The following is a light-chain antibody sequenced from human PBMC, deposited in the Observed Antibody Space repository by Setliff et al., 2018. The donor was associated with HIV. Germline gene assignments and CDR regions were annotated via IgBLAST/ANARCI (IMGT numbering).Light chain of an antibody. CDR3: SSYTSSSTLV. Sequence: ALTQPASVSGSPGQSITISCTGASSDVGGYNYVSWYQQHPGKAPKLMIYEVSKRPSGVPNRFSGSKSGNTASLTISGLQAEDEADYYCSSYTSSSTLVFGSGTKVTVL. CDR2: EVS. V-gene: IGLV2-14*01. CDR1: SSDVGGYNY. J-gene: IGLJ1*01.